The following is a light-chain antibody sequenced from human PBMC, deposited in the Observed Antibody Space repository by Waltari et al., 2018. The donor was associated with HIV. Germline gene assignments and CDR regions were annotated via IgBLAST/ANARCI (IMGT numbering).Light chain of an antibody. CDR1: NIAGRK. CDR3: QVWDESNEQVV. Sequence: DNIAGRKVHWYQRRPGRAPALVVFDDSDRPSGIPERFSGSISGNTATLIISRVEDGDEADYYCQVWDESNEQVVFGGGTRLTVL. CDR2: DDS. V-gene: IGLV3-21*02. J-gene: IGLJ2*01.